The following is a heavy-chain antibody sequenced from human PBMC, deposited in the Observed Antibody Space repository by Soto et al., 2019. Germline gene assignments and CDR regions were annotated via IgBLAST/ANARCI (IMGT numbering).Heavy chain of an antibody. CDR2: INASNGNA. CDR3: ARDTDLTLVTTLEY. Sequence: GSSVKVSSKAAGYNIRSYPIYWVRPAPGQRLQCMGWINASNGNARYSEKFEGRVTFTRDTSNTTAYMEFSSLRSEDTAVYFCARDTDLTLVTTLEYWGQGTPVTCPQ. V-gene: IGHV1-3*01. J-gene: IGHJ4*02. CDR1: GYNIRSYP. D-gene: IGHD4-17*01.